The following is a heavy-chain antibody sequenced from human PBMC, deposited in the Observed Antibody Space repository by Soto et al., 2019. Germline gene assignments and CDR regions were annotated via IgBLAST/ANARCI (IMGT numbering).Heavy chain of an antibody. CDR1: GFTFDDYA. J-gene: IGHJ4*02. CDR2: ISWNSGSI. D-gene: IGHD6-6*01. Sequence: GGSLRLSCAASGFTFDDYAMHWVRQAPGKGLEWVSGISWNSGSIGYADSVKGRFTISRDNAKNSLYLQMNSLRAEDTALYYCAKVPIEYSSSYYFDYWGQGTLVTVSS. V-gene: IGHV3-9*01. CDR3: AKVPIEYSSSYYFDY.